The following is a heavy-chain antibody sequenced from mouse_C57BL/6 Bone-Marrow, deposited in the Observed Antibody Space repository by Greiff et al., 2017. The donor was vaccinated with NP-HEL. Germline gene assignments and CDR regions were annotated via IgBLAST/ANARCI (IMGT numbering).Heavy chain of an antibody. CDR2: INPYNGDT. V-gene: IGHV1-20*01. J-gene: IGHJ2*01. Sequence: EVQRVESGPELVKPGDSVKISCKASGYSFTGYFMNWVMQSHGKSLEWIGRINPYNGDTFYNQKFKGKATLTVDKSSSTAHMELRSLTSEDSAVYYCARRGYFDYWGQGTTLTVSS. CDR3: ARRGYFDY. CDR1: GYSFTGYF.